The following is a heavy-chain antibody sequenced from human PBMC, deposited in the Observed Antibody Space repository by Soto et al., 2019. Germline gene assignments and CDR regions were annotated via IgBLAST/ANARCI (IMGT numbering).Heavy chain of an antibody. Sequence: QRQVVQSGPEAKKPGTSVQVSCKASGFAFSSSTVQWVRQTRGQRFEWIGWIVVGSGDTNYAQKFQERVTITRDMSTNTAYVKLSSLRSEDTAVYYCAAERLLYGMDVWGQGTTVTVSS. J-gene: IGHJ6*02. CDR3: AAERLLYGMDV. V-gene: IGHV1-58*01. CDR1: GFAFSSST. CDR2: IVVGSGDT.